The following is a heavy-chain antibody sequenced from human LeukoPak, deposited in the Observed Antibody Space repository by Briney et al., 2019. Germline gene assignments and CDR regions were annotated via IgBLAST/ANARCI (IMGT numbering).Heavy chain of an antibody. CDR2: ISSSSSYI. CDR3: ARADWDTAMIDY. CDR1: GFTFSSYS. V-gene: IGHV3-21*01. D-gene: IGHD5-18*01. Sequence: TGGSLRLSCAASGFTFSSYSMNWVRQAPGKGLEWVSSISSSSSYIYYADSVKGRFTISRDNAKNSLYLQMDSLRAEDTAVYYCARADWDTAMIDYWGQGTLVTVSS. J-gene: IGHJ4*02.